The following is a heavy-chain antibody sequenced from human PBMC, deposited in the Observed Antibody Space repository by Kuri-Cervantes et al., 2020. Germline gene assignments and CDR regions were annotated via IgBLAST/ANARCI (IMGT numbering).Heavy chain of an antibody. J-gene: IGHJ4*02. CDR2: INHSGST. V-gene: IGHV4-34*01. CDR3: AREGTDLDY. CDR1: GGSFSGYY. D-gene: IGHD3/OR15-3a*01. Sequence: CAVYGGSFSGYYWSWIRQPPGKGLEWIGEINHSGSTNYNPSLKSRVTISVDTSKNQFSLKLSSVTAADTAVYYCAREGTDLDYWGQGTLVTVSS.